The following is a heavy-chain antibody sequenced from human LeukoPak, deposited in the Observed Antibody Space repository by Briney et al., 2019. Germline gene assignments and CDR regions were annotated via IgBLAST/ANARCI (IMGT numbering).Heavy chain of an antibody. D-gene: IGHD6-25*01. Sequence: SETLSLTGTVYGGSINNYYWGWIPPRPGKGLEWIGYSFSSESTVYNPSLKSRVTISVDTSKNQASLNLSSVTAADTAVYYCARGQRGFPYWGQGTVVTVSS. CDR3: ARGQRGFPY. CDR1: GGSINNYY. V-gene: IGHV4-59*01. J-gene: IGHJ4*02. CDR2: SFSSEST.